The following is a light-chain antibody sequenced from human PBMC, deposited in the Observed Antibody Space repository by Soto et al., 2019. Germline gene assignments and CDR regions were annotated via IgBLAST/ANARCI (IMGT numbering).Light chain of an antibody. CDR3: QQYNNWPIT. Sequence: EIVMTQSPATLSVSPGERATLSCRASQSVSSNLAWYQQKPGQAPRLLIYGASTRATGIPARFSGSGSGTELTLTISSLQSEDFAVHYCQQYNNWPITFGQGTRLEIK. V-gene: IGKV3-15*01. CDR2: GAS. J-gene: IGKJ5*01. CDR1: QSVSSN.